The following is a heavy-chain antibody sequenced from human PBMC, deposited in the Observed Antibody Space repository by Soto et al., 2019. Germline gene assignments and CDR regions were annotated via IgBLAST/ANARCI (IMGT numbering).Heavy chain of an antibody. J-gene: IGHJ6*02. V-gene: IGHV1-18*01. D-gene: IGHD2-8*01. CDR1: GYTFTSYG. CDR3: AREMGVAPDSYYYYYGMDV. Sequence: ASVKVSCKASGYTFTSYGISWVRQAPGQGLEWMGWISAYNGNTNYAQKLQGRVTMTTDTSTSTAYMELRSLRSDDTAVYYCAREMGVAPDSYYYYYGMDVWGQGTTVTVSS. CDR2: ISAYNGNT.